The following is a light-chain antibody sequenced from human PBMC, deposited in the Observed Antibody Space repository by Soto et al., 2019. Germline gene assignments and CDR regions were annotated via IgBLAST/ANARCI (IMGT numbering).Light chain of an antibody. V-gene: IGLV2-14*01. J-gene: IGLJ3*02. CDR3: SSYTSSSTPVL. CDR2: DVS. Sequence: QSALTQPASVSGSPGQSITISCTGTSSDVGGYNYVSWYQQHPGKAPKLIIYDVSNRPSGVSNRFSGSKSGNTASLTISGLQAEDEDDYYCSSYTSSSTPVLFGGGTKLTVL. CDR1: SSDVGGYNY.